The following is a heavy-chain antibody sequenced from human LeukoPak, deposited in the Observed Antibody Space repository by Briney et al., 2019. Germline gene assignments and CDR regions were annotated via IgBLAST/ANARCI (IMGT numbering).Heavy chain of an antibody. CDR2: VSSSGRT. CDR1: GDSISSGSFY. CDR3: AGTLYYYGSGSPTPDP. V-gene: IGHV4-61*10. J-gene: IGHJ5*02. Sequence: SETLSLTCTVSGDSISSGSFYWSWIRQAAGKGLEWIGRVSSSGRTTYNPSLKSRLTISITTSKNQFSLKVTSVTAADTAVYYCAGTLYYYGSGSPTPDPWGQGTLVTVSS. D-gene: IGHD3-10*01.